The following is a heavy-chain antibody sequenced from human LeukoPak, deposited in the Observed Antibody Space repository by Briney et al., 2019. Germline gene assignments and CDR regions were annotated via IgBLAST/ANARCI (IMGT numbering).Heavy chain of an antibody. CDR1: GGSVSGYY. J-gene: IGHJ4*02. Sequence: PSETLSLTCTVSGGSVSGYYWSWIRQPPGKGLEWIGYVYYTGSTNYNPFLKSRVTISVDMSKNQFSLKLSSVTAADTAVYYCARDFRRGRLDYWGQGTLVTVSS. CDR2: VYYTGST. V-gene: IGHV4-59*02. D-gene: IGHD1-26*01. CDR3: ARDFRRGRLDY.